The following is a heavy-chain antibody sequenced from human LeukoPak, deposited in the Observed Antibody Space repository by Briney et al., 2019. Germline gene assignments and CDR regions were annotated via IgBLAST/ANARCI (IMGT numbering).Heavy chain of an antibody. Sequence: GGSPRLSCAGSEFTFNNYAMNWVRQTPGKGLEWVAAISGTGGTTYYADSVKGRSTISRDNSKSTVALQMYSLRAEDTAVYYCAKPAQTDCGGDCFFDYWGQGTLVTVSS. D-gene: IGHD2-21*02. CDR1: EFTFNNYA. CDR3: AKPAQTDCGGDCFFDY. J-gene: IGHJ4*02. V-gene: IGHV3-23*01. CDR2: ISGTGGTT.